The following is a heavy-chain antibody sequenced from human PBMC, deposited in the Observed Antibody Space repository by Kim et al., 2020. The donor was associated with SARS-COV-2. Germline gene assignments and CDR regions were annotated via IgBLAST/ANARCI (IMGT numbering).Heavy chain of an antibody. V-gene: IGHV3-48*03. D-gene: IGHD6-19*01. CDR2: ISSISRSI. J-gene: IGHJ4*02. CDR3: ATPASTDGWYFDY. Sequence: GGSLRLSCAASGFRFSNYEMNWVRQTPGKGLEWISYISSISRSIYYADSVRGRFTISRDNAKNSLYLQMNSLRAEDTDVYYCATPASTDGWYFDYWGRGTLVTVSS. CDR1: GFRFSNYE.